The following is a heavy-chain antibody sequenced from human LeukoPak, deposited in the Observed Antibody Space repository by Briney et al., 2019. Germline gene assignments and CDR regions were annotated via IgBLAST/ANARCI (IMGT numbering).Heavy chain of an antibody. CDR2: IIPIFGTA. Sequence: SVKVSCKASGGTFSSYAISWVRQAPGQGLEWMGGIIPIFGTANYAQKFQGRVTITADESTSTAYMELSSLRSEDTAVYYCARGGYYYDSSGYFYFDYWGQGTLVTVSS. D-gene: IGHD3-22*01. CDR3: ARGGYYYDSSGYFYFDY. J-gene: IGHJ4*02. CDR1: GGTFSSYA. V-gene: IGHV1-69*13.